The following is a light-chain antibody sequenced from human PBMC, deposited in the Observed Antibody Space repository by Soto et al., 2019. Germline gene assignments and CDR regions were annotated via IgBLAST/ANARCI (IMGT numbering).Light chain of an antibody. Sequence: NFMLTQPHSVSESPGKAVIISCTRSSGSIASNYVQWYQQRPGSAHTIVIYEDNQRPSGVHDRFSGSVDSSSNSASLTISGLKTEDEADYYCHSYESNNVVFGGGTQLTVL. CDR1: SGSIASNY. J-gene: IGLJ3*02. CDR3: HSYESNNVV. CDR2: EDN. V-gene: IGLV6-57*03.